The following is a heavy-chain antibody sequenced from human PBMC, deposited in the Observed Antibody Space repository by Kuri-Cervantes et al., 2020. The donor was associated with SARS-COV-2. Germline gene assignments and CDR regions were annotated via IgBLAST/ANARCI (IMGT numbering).Heavy chain of an antibody. CDR1: GGSISSYY. V-gene: IGHV4-4*07. J-gene: IGHJ3*02. Sequence: SETLSLTCTVSGGSISSYYWSWIRQPAGKGLEWIGRIYTSGSTNYNPSLKSRVTMSVDTPKNQFSLKLSSVTAADTAVYYCARLLSYDFWSGYIEGAGSFDIWGQGTMVTVSS. CDR3: ARLLSYDFWSGYIEGAGSFDI. CDR2: IYTSGST. D-gene: IGHD3-3*01.